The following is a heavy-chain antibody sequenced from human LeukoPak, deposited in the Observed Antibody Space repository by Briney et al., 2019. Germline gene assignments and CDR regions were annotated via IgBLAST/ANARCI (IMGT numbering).Heavy chain of an antibody. V-gene: IGHV4-59*01. Sequence: SETLSLTCTVSGDSMSTYYWSWIRQPPGKGLEWIGYIYYSGSTKYNPSLKSRVTISVDTSKNQVSLRLSSVTADDTAVYYCARDQGISSDLDAFDIWGQGTMVTVSS. CDR3: ARDQGISSDLDAFDI. D-gene: IGHD3-10*01. CDR2: IYYSGST. J-gene: IGHJ3*02. CDR1: GDSMSTYY.